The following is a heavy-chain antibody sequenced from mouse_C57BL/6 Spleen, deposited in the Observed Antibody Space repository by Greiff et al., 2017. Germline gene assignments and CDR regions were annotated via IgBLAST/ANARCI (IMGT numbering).Heavy chain of an antibody. D-gene: IGHD2-3*01. Sequence: VQLLQSGPELVKPGASVKISCKASGYTFTDYYMNWVQQSHGKSLEWIGDINPNNGGTSYNQKFKGKATLTVDKSSSTAYMELRSLTSEDSAVYYCARGSGYFGSFDYWGQGTTLTVSS. CDR2: INPNNGGT. J-gene: IGHJ2*01. CDR3: ARGSGYFGSFDY. V-gene: IGHV1-26*01. CDR1: GYTFTDYY.